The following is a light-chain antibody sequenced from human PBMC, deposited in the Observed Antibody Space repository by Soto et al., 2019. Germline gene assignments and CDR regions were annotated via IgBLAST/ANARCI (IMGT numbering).Light chain of an antibody. J-gene: IGKJ1*01. CDR2: DAS. CDR3: QQYSTYST. Sequence: DIQMTQSPSTLSASVGDRVTITCRASQSISSSLAWYQQKPGKAPKLLIYDASNLESGVPSIFSGSGSGTEFALTISSLPTDVFATYYCQQYSTYSTFGQGTRVEIK. CDR1: QSISSS. V-gene: IGKV1-5*01.